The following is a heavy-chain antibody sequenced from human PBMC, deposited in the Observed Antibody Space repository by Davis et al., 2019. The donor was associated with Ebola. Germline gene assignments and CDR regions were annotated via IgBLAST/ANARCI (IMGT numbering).Heavy chain of an antibody. V-gene: IGHV3-21*01. D-gene: IGHD6-19*01. J-gene: IGHJ5*02. CDR1: GFTFSSFG. Sequence: PGGSLRLSCAASGFTFSSFGMHWVRQAPGKGPEWVSSISSSSNYTYYADSVKGRFTISRDNAKNSLYLQMNSLRGEDTAMYYCARDPEEQWLEGWFDPWGQGTLVTVSS. CDR3: ARDPEEQWLEGWFDP. CDR2: ISSSSNYT.